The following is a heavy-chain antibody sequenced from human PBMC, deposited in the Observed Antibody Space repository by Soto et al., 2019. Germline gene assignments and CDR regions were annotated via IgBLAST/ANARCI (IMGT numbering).Heavy chain of an antibody. CDR3: ARQEVPAAIRGGFYYYYGMDV. CDR2: IDPSDSYT. Sequence: PGESLKISCKGSGYSFTSYWISWVRQMPGKGLEWMGRIDPSDSYTNYSPSFQGHVTISADKSISTAYLQWSSLKASDTAMYYCARQEVPAAIRGGFYYYYGMDVWGQGTTVTVSS. J-gene: IGHJ6*02. CDR1: GYSFTSYW. D-gene: IGHD2-2*01. V-gene: IGHV5-10-1*01.